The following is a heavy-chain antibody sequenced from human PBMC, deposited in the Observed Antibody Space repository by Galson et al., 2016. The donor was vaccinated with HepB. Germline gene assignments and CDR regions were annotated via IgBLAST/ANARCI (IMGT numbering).Heavy chain of an antibody. D-gene: IGHD3-9*01. V-gene: IGHV1-18*01. CDR1: GYMFTSYG. CDR2: ISVSNGDT. J-gene: IGHJ3*02. CDR3: ARDPYYEVLTGYRRAQTFAN. Sequence: SVKVSCKASGYMFTSYGISWVRQAPGQGLEWMGWISVSNGDTNYAQKLQGRVNMTTDKSTKTAYMEVRSRRSDDTAVYYWARDPYYEVLTGYRRAQTFANWGQGTMVTVSS.